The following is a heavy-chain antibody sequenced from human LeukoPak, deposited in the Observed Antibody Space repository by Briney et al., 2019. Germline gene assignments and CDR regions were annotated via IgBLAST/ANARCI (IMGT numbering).Heavy chain of an antibody. CDR2: IWYDGSNK. CDR3: ARDDHYDYVWGSYRLGYGMDV. CDR1: GFTFSSYG. J-gene: IGHJ6*02. V-gene: IGHV3-33*01. D-gene: IGHD3-16*02. Sequence: GGSLRLSCAASGFTFSSYGMRWVRQAPGKGLEWVAVIWYDGSNKYYADSVKGRFTISRDNSKNTLYLQMNSLRAEDTAVYYCARDDHYDYVWGSYRLGYGMDVWGQGTTVTVSS.